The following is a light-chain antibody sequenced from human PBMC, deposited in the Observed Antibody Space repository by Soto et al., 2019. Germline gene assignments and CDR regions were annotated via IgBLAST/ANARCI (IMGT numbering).Light chain of an antibody. J-gene: IGKJ1*01. V-gene: IGKV3-11*01. Sequence: EIVLTQSPATLSLSPGERATLSWRASQSVGSYLAWFQQTPGQAPRLLVYHASNRATGIPPRFSGSGSGTDFTLTISSLEPEDFAVYSCQQRSNWPRTFGQGTKVDIK. CDR1: QSVGSY. CDR3: QQRSNWPRT. CDR2: HAS.